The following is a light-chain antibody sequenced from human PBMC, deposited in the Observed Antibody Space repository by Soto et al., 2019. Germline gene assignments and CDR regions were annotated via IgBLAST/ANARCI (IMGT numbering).Light chain of an antibody. CDR2: DAS. V-gene: IGKV1-5*01. CDR1: LSISNW. Sequence: DIQMTQSPSTLSASVGDRVTITCRASLSISNWLAWYQQKPGKAPNLLIYDASNLESGVPSRFSGSGFGTEFTLTINSLQPDDFATYYCQQYSTYGTFGQGTKVDIK. CDR3: QQYSTYGT. J-gene: IGKJ1*01.